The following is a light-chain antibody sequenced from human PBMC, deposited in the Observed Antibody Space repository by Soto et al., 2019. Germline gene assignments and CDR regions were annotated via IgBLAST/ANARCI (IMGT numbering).Light chain of an antibody. V-gene: IGLV2-14*01. CDR1: SSDVGGYNY. CDR2: DVS. Sequence: QSALTQPASVSGSPGQSITISCTGTSSDVGGYNYVSWYQQHPGKAPKLMIYDVSNRPSGVSNRFSGSKSGNTASLTISGLQAVDEADYYCSSYTSSSPYVVFGGGTKLTVL. J-gene: IGLJ2*01. CDR3: SSYTSSSPYVV.